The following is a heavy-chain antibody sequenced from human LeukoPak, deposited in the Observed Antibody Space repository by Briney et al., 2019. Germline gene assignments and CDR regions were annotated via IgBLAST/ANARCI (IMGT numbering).Heavy chain of an antibody. Sequence: GGSLRLSCAASGLTFSSYSMNWVRQAPGKGLEWVSASGADDGTTYADSVKGRFTISRDNSKNTLYLQMNSLRVEDTATYYCAKALNYWYFDLWGRGSLVTVSS. V-gene: IGHV3-23*01. CDR1: GLTFSSYS. CDR3: AKALNYWYFDL. CDR2: SGADDGTT. J-gene: IGHJ2*01.